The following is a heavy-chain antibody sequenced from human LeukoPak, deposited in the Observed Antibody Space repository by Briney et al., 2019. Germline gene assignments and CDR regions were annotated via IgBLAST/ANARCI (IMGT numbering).Heavy chain of an antibody. D-gene: IGHD3-9*01. Sequence: PGGSLRLSCVAFGFTFSTCPMYWVRQAPGKGLELVSSINSNGGRTYYADSMKGRFTISRDNSKNTLYLQMNSLRAEDTAVYYCARDQTYYDILSLDYWGQGTLVTVSS. CDR2: INSNGGRT. V-gene: IGHV3-64*02. CDR1: GFTFSTCP. J-gene: IGHJ4*02. CDR3: ARDQTYYDILSLDY.